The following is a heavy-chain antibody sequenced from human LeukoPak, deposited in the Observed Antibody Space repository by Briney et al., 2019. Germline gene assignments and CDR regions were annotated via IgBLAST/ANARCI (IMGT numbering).Heavy chain of an antibody. J-gene: IGHJ4*02. V-gene: IGHV4-34*01. CDR1: GGSFSGYY. CDR3: ARESIAAAAEY. D-gene: IGHD6-13*01. Sequence: ASETLSLTCAVYGGSFSGYYWSWIRQPPGKGLEWIGEINHSGSTNYNPSLKSRVTISVDTSKNQFSLKLSSVTAADTAVYYCARESIAAAAEYWGQGTLVTVSS. CDR2: INHSGST.